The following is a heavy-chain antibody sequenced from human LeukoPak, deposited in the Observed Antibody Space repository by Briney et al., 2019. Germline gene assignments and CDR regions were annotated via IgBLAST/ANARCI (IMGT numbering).Heavy chain of an antibody. CDR1: GGTFSSYA. Sequence: SVKVSCRASGGTFSSYAISWVRQAPGQGLEWMGGIIPIFGTANYAQKFQGRVTITADESTSTAYMELSSLRSEDTAVYYCASRGGGSVLEWESLVWFDPWGQGTLVTVSS. D-gene: IGHD3-3*01. V-gene: IGHV1-69*13. CDR3: ASRGGGSVLEWESLVWFDP. J-gene: IGHJ5*02. CDR2: IIPIFGTA.